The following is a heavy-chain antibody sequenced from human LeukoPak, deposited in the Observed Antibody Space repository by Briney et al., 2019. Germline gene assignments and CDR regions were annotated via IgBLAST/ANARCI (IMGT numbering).Heavy chain of an antibody. CDR3: AKGRGAGFGEVIVAAATLDH. J-gene: IGHJ4*02. CDR1: GFTFSSYA. CDR2: ISFDGSNK. V-gene: IGHV3-30-3*01. Sequence: GGSLRLSCAASGFTFSSYAMHWVRQAPGKGLEWVAVISFDGSNKFYADSVKGRFTITRDKSKNTLFLQMNSLRADDTAVYYCAKGRGAGFGEVIVAAATLDHWGQGSLVIVSS. D-gene: IGHD2-2*01.